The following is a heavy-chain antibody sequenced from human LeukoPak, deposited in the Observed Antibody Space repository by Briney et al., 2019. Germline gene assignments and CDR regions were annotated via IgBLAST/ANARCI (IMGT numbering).Heavy chain of an antibody. CDR3: ARDGGVITFGGVP. D-gene: IGHD3-16*01. CDR1: GFTFSSYE. CDR2: ISSSGSTI. Sequence: PGGSLRLSCAASGFTFSSYEMNWVRQAPGKGLEWVSYISSSGSTIYYADSVKGRFTISRDNAKNSLYLQMNSLRAEDTAVYYCARDGGVITFGGVPWGQGTLVTVSS. J-gene: IGHJ4*02. V-gene: IGHV3-48*03.